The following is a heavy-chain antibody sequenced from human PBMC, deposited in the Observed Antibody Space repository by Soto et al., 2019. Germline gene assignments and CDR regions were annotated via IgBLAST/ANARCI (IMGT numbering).Heavy chain of an antibody. CDR2: IYHSGST. Sequence: SETLSLTCAVSGGSISSGGYSWSWIRQPPGKGLEWIGYIYHSGSTYYNPPLKSRVTISVDRSKNQFSLKLSSVTAADTAVYYCASSHAGAHITAAVHWGQGTLVTVS. V-gene: IGHV4-30-2*01. D-gene: IGHD6-13*01. CDR3: ASSHAGAHITAAVH. J-gene: IGHJ4*02. CDR1: GGSISSGGYS.